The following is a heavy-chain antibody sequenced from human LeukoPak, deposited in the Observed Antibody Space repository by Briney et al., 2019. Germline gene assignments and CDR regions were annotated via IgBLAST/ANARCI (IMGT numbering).Heavy chain of an antibody. CDR2: IYYSGST. CDR1: GGSISSYY. Sequence: SETLSLTCTVSGGSISSYYWSWVRQPPGKGLEWIGYIYYSGSTNYNPSLKSRVTISVDTSKNQFSLKLSSVTAADTAVYYCARGRAFTFHLDYWGQGTLVTVSS. V-gene: IGHV4-59*01. J-gene: IGHJ4*02. CDR3: ARGRAFTFHLDY. D-gene: IGHD2-21*01.